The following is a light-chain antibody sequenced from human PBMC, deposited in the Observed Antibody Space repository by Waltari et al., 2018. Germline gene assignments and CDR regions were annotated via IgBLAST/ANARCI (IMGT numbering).Light chain of an antibody. CDR2: KAA. CDR3: QQYNSYSLLT. Sequence: DIQMTQSPYTLSASVGERVIITCRASQSISNWLAWYQQKPGKAPKLLIYKAASLESGVPSRFSVSGSVTVFTLTISSLQPDDFATYYCQQYNSYSLLTFGGGTKVEIK. CDR1: QSISNW. J-gene: IGKJ4*01. V-gene: IGKV1-5*03.